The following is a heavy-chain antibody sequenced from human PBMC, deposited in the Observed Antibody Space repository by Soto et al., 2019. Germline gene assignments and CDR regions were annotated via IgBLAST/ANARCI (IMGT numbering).Heavy chain of an antibody. CDR1: GFTVGSYA. Sequence: PGGSLRPSCTASGFTVGSYAMTWVRQAPGKGLEWFSPIICSGDATFNAESVKGRFTLSTDKSKNTLYLQMNSLRVEDTAVYYCARVPNFCSSASCQPYFDYWGQGTLVTVSS. CDR3: ARVPNFCSSASCQPYFDY. V-gene: IGHV3-23*01. D-gene: IGHD2-2*01. J-gene: IGHJ4*02. CDR2: IICSGDAT.